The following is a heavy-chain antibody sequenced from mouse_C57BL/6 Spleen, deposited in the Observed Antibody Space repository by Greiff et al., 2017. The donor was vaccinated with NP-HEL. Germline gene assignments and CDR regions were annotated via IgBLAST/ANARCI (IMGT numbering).Heavy chain of an antibody. V-gene: IGHV5-17*01. D-gene: IGHD1-1*01. J-gene: IGHJ1*03. CDR3: ARLGSSWYFDV. CDR1: GFTFSDYG. Sequence: VQLKESGGGLVKPGGSLKLSCAASGFTFSDYGMHWVRQAPEKGLEWVAYISSGSSTIYYADTEKGRFTISRDNAKNTLFLQMTSLRSEDTAMYYCARLGSSWYFDVWGTGTTVTVSS. CDR2: ISSGSSTI.